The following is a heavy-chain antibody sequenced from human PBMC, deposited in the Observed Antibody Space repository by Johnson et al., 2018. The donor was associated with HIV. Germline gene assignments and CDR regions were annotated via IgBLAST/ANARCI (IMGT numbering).Heavy chain of an antibody. Sequence: VQLVESGGGVVQPGRSLRLSCAASGFTFSSYAMHWVRQAPGKGLEWVAVISYDGSNTYSADSVKGRFSISRNNSRDTLYLQMNSLRPEDTAVYYCAKVRRAYYEDAFDIWGQGTMVTVSS. CDR3: AKVRRAYYEDAFDI. J-gene: IGHJ3*02. CDR1: GFTFSSYA. D-gene: IGHD3-22*01. CDR2: ISYDGSNT. V-gene: IGHV3-30*14.